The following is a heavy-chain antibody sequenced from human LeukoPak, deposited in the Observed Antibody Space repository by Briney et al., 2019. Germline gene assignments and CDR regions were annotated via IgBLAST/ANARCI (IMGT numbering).Heavy chain of an antibody. CDR3: AKASRYSGTFPPDY. D-gene: IGHD1-26*01. Sequence: PGGSLRLSCAASGFTFSSYAMSWVRQAPGKGLEWVSTISGGGVSTYYADSVKGRFAISRDNSKNTLYLQMNSLRAEDTAVYYCAKASRYSGTFPPDYWGQGTLVTVSS. CDR2: ISGGGVST. J-gene: IGHJ4*02. V-gene: IGHV3-23*01. CDR1: GFTFSSYA.